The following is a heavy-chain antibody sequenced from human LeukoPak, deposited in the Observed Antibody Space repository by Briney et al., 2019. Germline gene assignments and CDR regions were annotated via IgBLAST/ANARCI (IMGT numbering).Heavy chain of an antibody. CDR1: GGSLRSYY. CDR2: IYTSGST. J-gene: IGHJ3*02. D-gene: IGHD2-15*01. Sequence: SETLSLTGTVAGGSLRSYYWRWIRPPAGKGLEWIGRIYTSGSTNYNPSLKCRVTMSVDTSKNQFSLKLSSVTAADTAVYYCAAVNVLRTTSDAFDIWGQGTMVTVSS. V-gene: IGHV4-4*07. CDR3: AAVNVLRTTSDAFDI.